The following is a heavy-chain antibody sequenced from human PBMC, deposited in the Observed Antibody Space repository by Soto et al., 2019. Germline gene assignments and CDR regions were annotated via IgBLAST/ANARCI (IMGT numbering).Heavy chain of an antibody. Sequence: SQTPCLTRAISLVSLSGISAAWTWIGQSPSRGLEWLGMTYYRSRWYNDYAVSVKSRITVTPHTSKTPFSLHLNSLTPAHTTVYYSARVFGYYVSSYSYIDYWGQGAMVTVSS. CDR3: ARVFGYYVSSYSYIDY. J-gene: IGHJ4*02. CDR2: TYYRSRWYN. V-gene: IGHV6-1*01. CDR1: LVSLSGISAA. D-gene: IGHD3-10*02.